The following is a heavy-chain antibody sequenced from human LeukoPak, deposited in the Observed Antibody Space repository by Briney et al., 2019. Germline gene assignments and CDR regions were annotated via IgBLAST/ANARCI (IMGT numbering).Heavy chain of an antibody. CDR1: GFTFSDHF. V-gene: IGHV3-72*01. CDR3: VRVGSVAGSDYLDY. CDR2: SRNKAKSYTT. Sequence: GGSLRLSCVVSGFTFSDHFLDWVRQAPGKGLEWVCRSRNKAKSYTTEYAASVKGRFTISRDDSKNSLYLQMNSLKTADTAVYYCVRVGSVAGSDYLDYWGQGTLVTVSS. D-gene: IGHD6-19*01. J-gene: IGHJ4*02.